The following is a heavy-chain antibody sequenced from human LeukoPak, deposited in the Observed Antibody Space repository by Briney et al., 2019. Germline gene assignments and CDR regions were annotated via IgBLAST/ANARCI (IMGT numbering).Heavy chain of an antibody. J-gene: IGHJ5*02. CDR1: GFTFSNYV. Sequence: GGSLRLSCAASGFTFSNYVMSRVRQAPGKGLESVSCINTSGGSACYADSVKGRFTISRDNSKNTLYLQMNSLRVEDTAVYYCAALVRGTRSFDRWGQGTLLTVSS. D-gene: IGHD3-10*02. V-gene: IGHV3-23*01. CDR2: INTSGGSA. CDR3: AALVRGTRSFDR.